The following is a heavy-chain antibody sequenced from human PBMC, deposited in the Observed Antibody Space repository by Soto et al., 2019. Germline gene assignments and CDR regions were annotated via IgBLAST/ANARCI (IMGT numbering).Heavy chain of an antibody. CDR2: ISAYNGNT. CDR1: GYTFTSYG. Sequence: ASVKVSCKASGYTFTSYGISWVRQAPGQGLERMGWISAYNGNTNYAQKLQGRVTMTTDTSTSTAYMELRSLRSDDTAVYYCARDRDSSSWSERFDPWGQGTLVTVSS. V-gene: IGHV1-18*01. D-gene: IGHD6-13*01. J-gene: IGHJ5*02. CDR3: ARDRDSSSWSERFDP.